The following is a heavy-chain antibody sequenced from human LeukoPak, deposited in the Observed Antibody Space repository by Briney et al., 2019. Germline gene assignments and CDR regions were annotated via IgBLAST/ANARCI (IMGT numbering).Heavy chain of an antibody. J-gene: IGHJ4*02. CDR3: ARVGYCSSTSCYLFDY. Sequence: GGSLRLSCAASGFTFSSYWMSWVRQAPGKGLEWVANIKQDGSEKYYVDSVKGRFTISRDNAKKSLYLQMNSLRAEDTAVYYCARVGYCSSTSCYLFDYWGQGTLVTVSS. D-gene: IGHD2-2*03. V-gene: IGHV3-7*01. CDR1: GFTFSSYW. CDR2: IKQDGSEK.